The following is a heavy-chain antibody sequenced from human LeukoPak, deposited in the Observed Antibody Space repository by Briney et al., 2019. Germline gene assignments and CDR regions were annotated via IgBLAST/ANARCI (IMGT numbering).Heavy chain of an antibody. V-gene: IGHV3-74*01. CDR3: ASFPGLIPS. D-gene: IGHD2-2*02. Sequence: RGSQRLSCAASGFTFRSYWMHWVRQAPGKGLVWVSHINSDGSNTDYADSVKGRFTISRDNAKNTLYLQMNSLRAEDTAVYYCASFPGLIPSWGQGNLDPVSS. CDR1: GFTFRSYW. CDR2: INSDGSNT. J-gene: IGHJ5*02.